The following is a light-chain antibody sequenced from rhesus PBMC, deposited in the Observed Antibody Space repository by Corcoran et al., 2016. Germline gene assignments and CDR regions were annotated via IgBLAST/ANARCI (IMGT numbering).Light chain of an antibody. Sequence: DIQMTQSPSSLSASVGDRVTITCRASQGITNDLAWYQQKPGENPKLLIYEASSLESGIPSRFSGSGSGTDFTLTISSLQFEDFATYYCQHYYSTPWTFGQGTKVEIK. J-gene: IGKJ1*01. CDR1: QGITND. CDR3: QHYYSTPWT. V-gene: IGKV1S17*01. CDR2: EAS.